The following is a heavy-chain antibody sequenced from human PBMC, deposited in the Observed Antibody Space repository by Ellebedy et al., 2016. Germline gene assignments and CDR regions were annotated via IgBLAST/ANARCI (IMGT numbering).Heavy chain of an antibody. CDR3: ARDGGYCSGGSCYFVHGY. J-gene: IGHJ4*02. D-gene: IGHD2-15*01. CDR2: INPSGGST. Sequence: ASVKVSXKASRYTFTSYYMHWVRQAPGQGLEWMGIINPSGGSTSYAQKFQGRVTMTRDTSTSTVYMELSSLRSEDTAVYYCARDGGYCSGGSCYFVHGYWGQGTLVTVSS. V-gene: IGHV1-46*01. CDR1: RYTFTSYY.